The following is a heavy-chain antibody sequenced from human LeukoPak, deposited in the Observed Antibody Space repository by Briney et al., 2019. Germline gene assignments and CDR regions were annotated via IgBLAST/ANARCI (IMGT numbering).Heavy chain of an antibody. Sequence: GGSLRLSCAASGFTVSSNYMSWVRQAPGKGLEWVSAISGSGGSTYYADSVKGRFTISRDNSKNTLYLQMNSLRAEDTAVYYCAKEAYCGGDCYFDYWGQGTLVTVSS. D-gene: IGHD2-21*02. V-gene: IGHV3-23*01. J-gene: IGHJ4*02. CDR3: AKEAYCGGDCYFDY. CDR1: GFTVSSNY. CDR2: ISGSGGST.